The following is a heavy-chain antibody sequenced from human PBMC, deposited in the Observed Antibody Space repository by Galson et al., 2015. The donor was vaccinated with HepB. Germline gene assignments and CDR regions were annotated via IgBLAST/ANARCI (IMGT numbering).Heavy chain of an antibody. CDR2: INPSGGST. CDR3: ARASVPWFRELLTSYYYYMDV. CDR1: GYKFTSYY. D-gene: IGHD3-10*01. Sequence: QSGAEVKKPGESLKISCKASGYKFTSYYMHWVRQAPGQGLEWMGIINPSGGSTDYAQKFQGRVTMTRNTSISTAYMELSSLRSEDTAVYYCARASVPWFRELLTSYYYYMDVWGKGTTVTVSS. J-gene: IGHJ6*03. V-gene: IGHV1-46*01.